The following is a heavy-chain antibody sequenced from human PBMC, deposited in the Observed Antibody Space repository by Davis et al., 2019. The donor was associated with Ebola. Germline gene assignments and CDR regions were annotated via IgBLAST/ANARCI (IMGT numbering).Heavy chain of an antibody. J-gene: IGHJ4*02. Sequence: ASVKVSCKASGYTFTNYDINWVRQATGQGPEWMGWINAGNGDTKYSQKFQTRVTITRDTAASTAYMELSSLISEDTAVYYCAFQGHIATTPPATEYFDYWGQGTLVTVSS. CDR3: AFQGHIATTPPATEYFDY. D-gene: IGHD2-2*01. V-gene: IGHV1-3*01. CDR1: GYTFTNYD. CDR2: INAGNGDT.